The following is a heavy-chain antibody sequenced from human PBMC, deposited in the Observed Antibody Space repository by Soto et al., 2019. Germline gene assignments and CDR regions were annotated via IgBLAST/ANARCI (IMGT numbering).Heavy chain of an antibody. J-gene: IGHJ5*02. Sequence: QVQLPESGPGLVKPSQTLSLTCTVSGGSISSGDYYWSWIRQPPGKGLEWIGYIYYSGSTYYNPSLKGRVTISGDTSKHQFSLKLSSVPAADTAVYYCASSGYCTNGVCYTLFDAWGQGTLVTVSS. CDR1: GGSISSGDYY. CDR2: IYYSGST. CDR3: ASSGYCTNGVCYTLFDA. D-gene: IGHD2-8*01. V-gene: IGHV4-30-4*01.